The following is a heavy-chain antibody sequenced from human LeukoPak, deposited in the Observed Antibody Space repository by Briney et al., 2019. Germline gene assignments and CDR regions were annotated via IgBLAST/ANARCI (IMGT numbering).Heavy chain of an antibody. CDR3: AKGWSFGSPDTTDAFDI. D-gene: IGHD1-26*01. CDR1: GFTFSSYA. CDR2: ISYDGSNK. J-gene: IGHJ3*02. Sequence: TGGSLRLSCAASGFTFSSYAMHWVRQAPGKGLEWVAVISYDGSNKYYADSVKGRFTISRDNSKNTLYLQMNSLRAEDTAVYYCAKGWSFGSPDTTDAFDIWGQGTMVTVSS. V-gene: IGHV3-30*04.